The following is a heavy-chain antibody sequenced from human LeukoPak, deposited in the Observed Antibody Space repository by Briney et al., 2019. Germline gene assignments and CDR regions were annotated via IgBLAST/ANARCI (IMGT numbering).Heavy chain of an antibody. CDR2: IYYSGST. Sequence: PSETLSLTCTVSGGSISSNSYYWGWIRQPPGKGLEWIGSIYYSGSTYYNPSLKSRVTISVDTSKNQFSLKLSSVTAADTAVYYCARHAGLGDFWSGYFDEGNWFDPWGQGTLVTVSS. V-gene: IGHV4-39*01. D-gene: IGHD3-3*01. CDR1: GGSISSNSYY. CDR3: ARHAGLGDFWSGYFDEGNWFDP. J-gene: IGHJ5*02.